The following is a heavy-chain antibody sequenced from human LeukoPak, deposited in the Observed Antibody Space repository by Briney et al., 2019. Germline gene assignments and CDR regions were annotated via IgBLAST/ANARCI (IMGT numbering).Heavy chain of an antibody. CDR1: GFLFSDYG. V-gene: IGHV3-30*02. CDR3: AKHYYGSGSQKYYFDY. J-gene: IGHJ4*02. CDR2: VRNDGSDK. D-gene: IGHD3-10*01. Sequence: GGSLRLSCAASGFLFSDYGMHWVRQAPGKGLEWVSLVRNDGSDKYYADSVKGRFTVSRDNSKNTLYLQMNSLRPKDTAVYYCAKHYYGSGSQKYYFDYWGQGTLVTVSS.